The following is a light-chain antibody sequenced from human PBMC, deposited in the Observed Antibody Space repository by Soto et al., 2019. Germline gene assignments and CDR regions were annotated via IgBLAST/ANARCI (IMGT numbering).Light chain of an antibody. CDR3: QSYDSGNLWV. Sequence: FMLTQPHSVSESPGKTVTISCTRSSGSIASNYVQWYQQRPGSAPTTVIYEDNQRPSGVPDRFSGSIDSSSNSASLTISGLKTEDEADYYCQSYDSGNLWVFGGGTQLTVL. J-gene: IGLJ3*02. CDR1: SGSIASNY. V-gene: IGLV6-57*04. CDR2: EDN.